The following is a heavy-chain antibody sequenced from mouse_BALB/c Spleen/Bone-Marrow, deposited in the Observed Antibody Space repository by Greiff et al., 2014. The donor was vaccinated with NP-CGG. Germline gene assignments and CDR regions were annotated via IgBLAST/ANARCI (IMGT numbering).Heavy chain of an antibody. CDR1: GYTFTDYA. D-gene: IGHD1-1*01. J-gene: IGHJ4*01. CDR2: ISTYYGDA. Sequence: QVQLQQSGAELVRPGVSVKISCKGSGYTFTDYAMHWVKQSHAKSLGWIGVISTYYGDASYNQKFKGKATMTVDKSSSTAYMELARLTSEDSAIYYCARGHYYGSSYYAMDYWGQGTSVTVSS. CDR3: ARGHYYGSSYYAMDY. V-gene: IGHV1S137*01.